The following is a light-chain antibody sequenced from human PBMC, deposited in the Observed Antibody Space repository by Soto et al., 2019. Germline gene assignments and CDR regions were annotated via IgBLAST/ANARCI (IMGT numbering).Light chain of an antibody. CDR2: GNS. J-gene: IGLJ2*01. V-gene: IGLV1-40*01. Sequence: QSVLTQPPSVSGAPGQRVTISCTGSSSNIGAGYVVHWYQQIPGTAPKLLIYGNSNRPSGVPDRFSGSKSGSSASLAITGLHAEDDADYYCQSYDSSLPGLVFGGGTNVTVL. CDR3: QSYDSSLPGLV. CDR1: SSNIGAGYV.